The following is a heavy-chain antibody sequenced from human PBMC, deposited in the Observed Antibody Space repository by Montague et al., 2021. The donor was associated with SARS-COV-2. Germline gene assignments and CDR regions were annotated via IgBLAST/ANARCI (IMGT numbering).Heavy chain of an antibody. CDR2: ISAHTGTT. V-gene: IGHV1-18*01. J-gene: IGHJ4*02. D-gene: IGHD1-1*01. CDR3: ARVQTGNFDF. Sequence: PVEVSCKASGYTLSNYGVSWMRQGPGQRPEWMGWISAHTGTTAYAQRLQGRITLTADRSTNTAYMELRGLTSDDTALYYCARVQTGNFDFWGQGTLVTVSS. CDR1: GYTLSNYG.